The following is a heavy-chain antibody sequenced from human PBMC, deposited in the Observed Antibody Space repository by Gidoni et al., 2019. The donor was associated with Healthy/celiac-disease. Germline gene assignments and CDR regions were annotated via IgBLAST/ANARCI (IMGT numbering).Heavy chain of an antibody. CDR2: ISSSGSTI. CDR1: GFTFSSYE. J-gene: IGHJ4*02. CDR3: ARFGDGLALDY. D-gene: IGHD3-10*01. Sequence: EVQLVESGGGLVQPGGSLRLSWAASGFTFSSYEMNWVRQAPGKGLEWVSYISSSGSTIYYADSVKGRFTISRDNAKNSLYLQMNSLRAEDTAVYYCARFGDGLALDYWGQGTLVTVSS. V-gene: IGHV3-48*03.